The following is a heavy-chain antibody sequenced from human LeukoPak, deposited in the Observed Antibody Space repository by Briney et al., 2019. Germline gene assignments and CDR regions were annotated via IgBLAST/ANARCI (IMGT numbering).Heavy chain of an antibody. CDR2: IYPSDSDT. CDR1: GYSFSNYW. J-gene: IGHJ4*02. CDR3: ARASNSNYRHFDY. Sequence: GESLKISCKGSGYSFSNYWIGWVRQMPGKGLEWMGIIYPSDSDTRYSPSFQGQVTISADKSINTAYLQWSSLKASDTAIYYCARASNSNYRHFDYWGQGTLVTVSS. V-gene: IGHV5-51*01. D-gene: IGHD4-4*01.